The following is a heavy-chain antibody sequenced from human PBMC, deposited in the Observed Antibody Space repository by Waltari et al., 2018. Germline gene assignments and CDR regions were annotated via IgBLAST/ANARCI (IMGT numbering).Heavy chain of an antibody. CDR2: ISYTGDN. Sequence: QLQLQESGPGLVKPSETLSLTCAVSGGSITSNRHYWGWIRPPPGQGLEWIGTISYTGDNYSSPSLKSRVTISRDTSKNQLSLTLGSVTAADTALYYCATYIGASVGTAAFDVWGQGTMVTVSS. V-gene: IGHV4-39*01. J-gene: IGHJ3*01. CDR1: GGSITSNRHY. CDR3: ATYIGASVGTAAFDV. D-gene: IGHD5-12*01.